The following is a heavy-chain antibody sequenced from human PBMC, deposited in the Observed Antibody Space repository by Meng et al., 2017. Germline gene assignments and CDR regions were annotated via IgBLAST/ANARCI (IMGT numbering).Heavy chain of an antibody. CDR3: ATRGNPYLDC. Sequence: QGQLGQSGAEVKKPGASVKVSCNASAHTLSSDGFAWLRQAPGQGLEWMGWINAYNGYTDYAQKFLGRVTLTTDTSTNTGYMELRSLTSDDTAVYYCATRGNPYLDCWGQGTLVTVSS. V-gene: IGHV1-18*01. CDR2: INAYNGYT. CDR1: AHTLSSDG. J-gene: IGHJ4*02.